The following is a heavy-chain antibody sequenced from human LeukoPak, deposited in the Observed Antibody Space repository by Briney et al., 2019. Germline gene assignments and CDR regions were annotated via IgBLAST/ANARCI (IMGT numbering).Heavy chain of an antibody. J-gene: IGHJ4*02. CDR3: ARLWFGDYFDY. D-gene: IGHD3-10*01. Sequence: SQTLSLTCTVSGGSISSGDYYWSWIRQPPGKGLEWIGYIYYSGSTYYNPSLKCRVTISVDTSKNQFSLKLSSVTAADTAVYYCARLWFGDYFDYWGQGTLVTVSS. V-gene: IGHV4-30-4*01. CDR2: IYYSGST. CDR1: GGSISSGDYY.